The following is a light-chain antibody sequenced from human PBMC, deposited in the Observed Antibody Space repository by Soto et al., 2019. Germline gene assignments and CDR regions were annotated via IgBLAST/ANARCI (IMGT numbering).Light chain of an antibody. CDR2: GAS. CDR3: QQYGSSPKYT. J-gene: IGKJ2*01. Sequence: EIVLTQSPGTLSLSPGERATLSCRASQSVSSSYLAWYQQKPGQAPRLLIYGASSSANGIPDRFSGSGSGTDFTLTISRLEPEDFAVYYCQQYGSSPKYTFGQGTKLKIK. CDR1: QSVSSSY. V-gene: IGKV3-20*01.